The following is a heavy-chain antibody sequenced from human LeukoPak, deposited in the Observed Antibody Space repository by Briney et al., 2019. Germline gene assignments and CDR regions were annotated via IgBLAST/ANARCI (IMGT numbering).Heavy chain of an antibody. D-gene: IGHD3-22*01. V-gene: IGHV3-66*01. CDR2: IYSGGST. Sequence: GGSLRLSCAASGFTVSSNYMSWVRQAPGKGLEWVSVIYSGGSTYYADSVKGRFTISRDNSKNTLYLQMNSLRAEDTAVYYCAKSVHYYDSSGYPLDYWGQGTLVTVSS. J-gene: IGHJ4*02. CDR1: GFTVSSNY. CDR3: AKSVHYYDSSGYPLDY.